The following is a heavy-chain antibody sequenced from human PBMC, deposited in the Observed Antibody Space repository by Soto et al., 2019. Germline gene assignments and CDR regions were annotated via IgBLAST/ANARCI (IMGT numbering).Heavy chain of an antibody. V-gene: IGHV3-74*01. CDR3: TRDLNSSGWGPNP. D-gene: IGHD6-19*01. J-gene: IGHJ5*02. CDR2: INSDGSST. CDR1: GFTFSSYW. Sequence: SLRLYCAAYGFTFSSYWMHWVRQAPGKGLVWVSRINSDGSSTSYADSVKGRFTISRDNAKNTLYLQMNSLKTEDTAVYYCTRDLNSSGWGPNPWGQGTLVTVSS.